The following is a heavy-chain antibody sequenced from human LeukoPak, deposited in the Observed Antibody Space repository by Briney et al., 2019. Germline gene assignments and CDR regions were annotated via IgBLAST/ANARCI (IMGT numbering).Heavy chain of an antibody. J-gene: IGHJ6*02. D-gene: IGHD2-2*01. V-gene: IGHV4-34*01. Sequence: SETLSLTCAAYGGSFSGYYWSWIRQPPGKGLEWIGEINHSGSTNYNPSLKSRVTISVDTSKNQFSLKLSSVTAADTAVYYCARGQVVPAAIRYYYYYGMDVWGQGTTVTVSS. CDR3: ARGQVVPAAIRYYYYYGMDV. CDR2: INHSGST. CDR1: GGSFSGYY.